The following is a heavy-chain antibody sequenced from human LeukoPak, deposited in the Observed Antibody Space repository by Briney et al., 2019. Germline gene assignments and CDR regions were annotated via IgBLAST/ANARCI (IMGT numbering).Heavy chain of an antibody. Sequence: AASVKVSCKASGYTFTSYGISWVRQAPGQGLEWMGWISAYNGNTNYAQTLQGRVTMTTDTSTSTAYMELRSLRSDDTAVYYCVSGRVLGGNDYWGQGTLVTVSS. CDR2: ISAYNGNT. J-gene: IGHJ4*02. CDR3: VSGRVLGGNDY. D-gene: IGHD3-16*01. V-gene: IGHV1-18*01. CDR1: GYTFTSYG.